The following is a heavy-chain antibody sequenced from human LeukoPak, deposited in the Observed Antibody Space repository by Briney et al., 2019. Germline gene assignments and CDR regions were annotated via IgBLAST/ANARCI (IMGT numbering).Heavy chain of an antibody. J-gene: IGHJ6*03. V-gene: IGHV3-9*01. CDR1: GFTFDDYA. D-gene: IGHD2-15*01. CDR3: AKAGSLYYYYMDV. Sequence: GGSLRLSCAASGFTFDDYAMHWVRQAPGKGLEWVSGISWNSGSIGYADSVEGRFTISRDNAKNSLYLQMNSLRAEDTALYYCAKAGSLYYYYMDVWGKGTTVTISS. CDR2: ISWNSGSI.